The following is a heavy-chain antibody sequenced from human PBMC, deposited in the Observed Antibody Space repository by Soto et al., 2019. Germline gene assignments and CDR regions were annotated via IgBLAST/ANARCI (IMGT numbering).Heavy chain of an antibody. CDR2: ISNSGTTI. CDR3: GRMGFCSSSGWFDALDI. D-gene: IGHD6-19*01. V-gene: IGHV3-11*01. Sequence: GGSLRLSCAASGFTFSDYYMTWIRQAPGKGLEWVSYISNSGTTIYYADSVKGRFTISRDNAKKSLYLQMNSLSAEDTAVYYCGRMGFCSSSGWFDALDIWGQGTMVTVSS. J-gene: IGHJ3*02. CDR1: GFTFSDYY.